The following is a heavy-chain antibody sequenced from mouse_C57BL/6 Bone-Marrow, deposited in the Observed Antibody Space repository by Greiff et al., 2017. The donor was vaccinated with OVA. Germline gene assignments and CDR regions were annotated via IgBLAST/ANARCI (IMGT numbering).Heavy chain of an antibody. Sequence: VMLVESGPGLVQPSQSLSITCTVSGFSLTSYGVHWVRQSPGKGLEWLGVIWSGGSTAYNATFISRLSISKDNSKSQVFFKMNSLQADDTAIYYGAPDYYGSSYHAMDYWGQGTSVTVSS. V-gene: IGHV2-2*01. J-gene: IGHJ4*01. CDR1: GFSLTSYG. CDR3: APDYYGSSYHAMDY. CDR2: IWSGGST. D-gene: IGHD1-1*01.